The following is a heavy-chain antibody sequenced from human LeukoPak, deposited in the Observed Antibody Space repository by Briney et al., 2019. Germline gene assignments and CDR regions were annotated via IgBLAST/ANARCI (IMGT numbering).Heavy chain of an antibody. V-gene: IGHV6-1*01. CDR3: ARDYDSSSSWFHYYMDV. CDR1: GDSVSSNSAA. J-gene: IGHJ6*03. Sequence: SQTLSLTCAISGDSVSSNSAAWNWIRQSPSRGLEWLGRTYYRSKWYNDYAVSVKSRITINPDTSKNQFSLQLNSVTPVDTAVYYCARDYDSSSSWFHYYMDVWGKGTTVTVSS. CDR2: TYYRSKWYN. D-gene: IGHD6-6*01.